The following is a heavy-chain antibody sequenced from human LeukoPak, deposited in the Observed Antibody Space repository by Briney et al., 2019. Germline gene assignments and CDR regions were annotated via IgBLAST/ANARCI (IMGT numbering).Heavy chain of an antibody. CDR3: AREGGDPRWLDP. CDR1: AGSISTFY. D-gene: IGHD6-25*01. Sequence: SEPLSLTCTVSAGSISTFYWTWIRQPAGKGLEWIGRINYSGSTNCNPSLRGRVSMSVDRPKNQFSLTLNSVTAADTAVYYCAREGGDPRWLDPWGQGTLVTVSS. J-gene: IGHJ5*02. CDR2: INYSGST. V-gene: IGHV4-4*07.